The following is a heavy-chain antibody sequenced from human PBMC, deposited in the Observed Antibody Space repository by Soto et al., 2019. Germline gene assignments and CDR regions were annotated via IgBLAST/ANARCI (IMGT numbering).Heavy chain of an antibody. D-gene: IGHD3-22*01. CDR3: ARAGYYDSSSHFDY. J-gene: IGHJ4*02. CDR1: GFTFSSYG. V-gene: IGHV3-33*01. Sequence: QVQLVESGGGVVQPARSLRLSCAASGFTFSSYGMHWVRQAPGKGLEWVAVIWYDGSNKYYADSVKGRFTISRDNSKNTLYLQMNSLRAEDTAVYYCARAGYYDSSSHFDYWGQGTLVTVSS. CDR2: IWYDGSNK.